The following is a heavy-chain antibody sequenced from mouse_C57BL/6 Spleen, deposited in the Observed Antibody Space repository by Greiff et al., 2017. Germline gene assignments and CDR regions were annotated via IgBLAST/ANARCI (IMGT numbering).Heavy chain of an antibody. D-gene: IGHD2-4*01. CDR3: TGDYDEGAWFAY. CDR1: GFNIKDDY. Sequence: VQLQQSGAELVRPGASVKLSCTASGFNIKDDYMHWVKQRPEQGLEWIGWIDPENGDTEYASKFQGKATITADTSSNTAYLQLSSLTSEDTAGYYCTGDYDEGAWFAYWGQGTLVTVSA. V-gene: IGHV14-4*01. CDR2: IDPENGDT. J-gene: IGHJ3*01.